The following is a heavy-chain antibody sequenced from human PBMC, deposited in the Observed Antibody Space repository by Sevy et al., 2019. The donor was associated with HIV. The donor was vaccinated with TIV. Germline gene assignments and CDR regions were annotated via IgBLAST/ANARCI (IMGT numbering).Heavy chain of an antibody. CDR3: ARRMRGDSAVNFDN. J-gene: IGHJ4*02. D-gene: IGHD2-21*02. CDR1: GFTFSSYS. V-gene: IGHV3-48*02. CDR2: ISSSSSTI. Sequence: GGSLRLSCAASGFTFSSYSMSWVRQAPGKGLEWVSYISSSSSTIYYADSVKGRFTISRDNAKNSLYLQMNSLRDEDTAVYYRARRMRGDSAVNFDNWGQGTLVTVSS.